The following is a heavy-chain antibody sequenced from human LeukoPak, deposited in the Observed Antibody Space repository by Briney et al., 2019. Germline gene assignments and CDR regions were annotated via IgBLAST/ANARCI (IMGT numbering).Heavy chain of an antibody. Sequence: GGSLRLSCAASGFTFSSYAMSWVRQAPGKGLEWVSTITGGGGTTYYADSVKGRFTISRDNSKNTLYLQMNSLRAEDTALYFCARESPVAATGRSWFDPWGQGTLVTVSS. D-gene: IGHD6-13*01. CDR3: ARESPVAATGRSWFDP. CDR2: ITGGGGTT. V-gene: IGHV3-23*01. CDR1: GFTFSSYA. J-gene: IGHJ5*02.